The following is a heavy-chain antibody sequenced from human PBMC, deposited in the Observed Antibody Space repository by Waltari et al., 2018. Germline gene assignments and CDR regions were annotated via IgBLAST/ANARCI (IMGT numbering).Heavy chain of an antibody. CDR2: IDPSDSET. V-gene: IGHV5-10-1*03. D-gene: IGHD2-8*01. CDR1: GNSFTNYW. CDR3: ARGVGSPGDF. J-gene: IGHJ4*02. Sequence: EVHLVQSGAEVKKPGEYLKISGKGSGNSFTNYWINWVRQMPGNGREWMGRIDPSDSETNYSPSFQGHVTISADKSTNTAYLQWSTLKASDTAMYYCARGVGSPGDFWGQGTLVTVSS.